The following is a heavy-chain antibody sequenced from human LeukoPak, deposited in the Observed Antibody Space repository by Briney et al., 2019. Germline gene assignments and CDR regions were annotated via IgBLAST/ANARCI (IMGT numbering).Heavy chain of an antibody. CDR1: GFTFSSYS. Sequence: PGGSLRLSCAASGFTFSSYSMNWVRQAPGKGLEWVSSISSSSSYIYYADSVKGRFTISRDNSKNTLYLQMNSLRAEDTAVYYCARGYGWILDYWGQGTLVTVSS. V-gene: IGHV3-21*01. D-gene: IGHD2-2*03. J-gene: IGHJ4*02. CDR2: ISSSSSYI. CDR3: ARGYGWILDY.